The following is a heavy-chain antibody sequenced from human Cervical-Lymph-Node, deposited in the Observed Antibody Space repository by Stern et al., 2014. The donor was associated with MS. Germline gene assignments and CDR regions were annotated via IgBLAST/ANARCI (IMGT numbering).Heavy chain of an antibody. CDR1: GFTFTSSA. CDR3: AARANYYDSPGDWFDP. J-gene: IGHJ5*02. Sequence: QLVESGPEVKKPGTSVKVSCKASGFTFTSSAVQWVRQARGQRLEWIGWIVVGSGNPNYAHKFQEIGTYYRDMYTSTAYMELSSLRSEDTAVYYCAARANYYDSPGDWFDPWGQGTLVTVSS. V-gene: IGHV1-58*01. D-gene: IGHD3-22*01. CDR2: IVVGSGNP.